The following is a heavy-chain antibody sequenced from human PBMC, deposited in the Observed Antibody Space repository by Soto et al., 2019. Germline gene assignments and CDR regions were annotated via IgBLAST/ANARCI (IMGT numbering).Heavy chain of an antibody. CDR1: GFTFSDYG. CDR3: VLEVRAKSFDH. V-gene: IGHV3-23*01. CDR2: IISSGGST. J-gene: IGHJ4*02. Sequence: GGFLRLSCAVSGFTFSDYGMRWVRQGPGKGLEWVSTIISSGGSTYYADSVKGRFTISRDNSKNTLYLQMNSLRAEDTAIYYCVLEVRAKSFDHWGQGTLVTVSS.